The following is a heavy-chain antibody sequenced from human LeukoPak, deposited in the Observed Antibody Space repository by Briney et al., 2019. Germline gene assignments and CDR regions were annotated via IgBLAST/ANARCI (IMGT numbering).Heavy chain of an antibody. D-gene: IGHD2-2*01. CDR1: GYSFTGYY. CDR2: INPNSGGT. J-gene: IGHJ4*02. CDR3: ARTRVYCSSTSCYGHGDYGIGY. V-gene: IGHV1-2*02. Sequence: ASVKVSCKASGYSFTGYYMHWVRQAPGQGLEWMGWINPNSGGTNYAQKFQVRVTLTRDTSISTAYMELSSLRSDDTAVYYCARTRVYCSSTSCYGHGDYGIGYWGQGTLVTVSS.